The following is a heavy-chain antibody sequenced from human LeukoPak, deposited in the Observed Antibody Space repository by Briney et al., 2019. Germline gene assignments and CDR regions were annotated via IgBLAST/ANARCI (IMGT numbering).Heavy chain of an antibody. Sequence: GGSLRLSCAASGFTFSSYSMNWVRQAPGKGLEWVSSISSSSSYIYYADSVKGRFTISRDNAKNSLYLQMNSLRAEDTAVYYCARVRFLEWLSGSYYFDYWGQGTLVTVSS. V-gene: IGHV3-21*01. J-gene: IGHJ4*02. CDR1: GFTFSSYS. CDR2: ISSSSSYI. CDR3: ARVRFLEWLSGSYYFDY. D-gene: IGHD3-3*01.